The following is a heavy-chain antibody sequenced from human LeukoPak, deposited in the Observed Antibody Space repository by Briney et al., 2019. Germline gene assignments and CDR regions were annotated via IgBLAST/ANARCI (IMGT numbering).Heavy chain of an antibody. CDR3: ARDGGYNYDY. J-gene: IGHJ4*02. Sequence: PSETLSLTCTVSGGSIRSSYYYWGWIRQPPGKGLEWIGSIYDSGSTNYNPSLKSRVTISVDKSKNQFSLKLSSVTAADTAVYHCARDGGYNYDYWGQGTLVTVSS. D-gene: IGHD5-12*01. CDR2: IYDSGST. V-gene: IGHV4-39*07. CDR1: GGSIRSSYYY.